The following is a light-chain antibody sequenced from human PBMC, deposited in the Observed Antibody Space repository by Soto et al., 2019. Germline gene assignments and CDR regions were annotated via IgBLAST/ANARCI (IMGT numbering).Light chain of an antibody. Sequence: EIVLTQSPGTLSLSPGERATLSCRASQSVSNNYLAWYQQKPGQAPRLLIYGASTRASGIPARFSGSGSGADFTLTISSLQSEDFAVYYCQQYYDWPITFGQGTRLDIK. V-gene: IGKV3-15*01. J-gene: IGKJ5*01. CDR2: GAS. CDR1: QSVSNN. CDR3: QQYYDWPIT.